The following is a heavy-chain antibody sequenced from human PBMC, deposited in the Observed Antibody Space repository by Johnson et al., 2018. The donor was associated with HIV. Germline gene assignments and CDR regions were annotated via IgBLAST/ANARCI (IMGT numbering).Heavy chain of an antibody. D-gene: IGHD3-16*01. V-gene: IGHV3-30*04. Sequence: VQLVESGGGVVQPGRSLRLSCAASGFTFSSYAMHWVRQAPGKGLEWVAVLSYDGSNKYYAASVKGRFTISRDNSKNKRYLQMNSLRAEDTAVYYCARGGGDDAFDIWGQGTMVTVSS. CDR3: ARGGGDDAFDI. CDR1: GFTFSSYA. CDR2: LSYDGSNK. J-gene: IGHJ3*02.